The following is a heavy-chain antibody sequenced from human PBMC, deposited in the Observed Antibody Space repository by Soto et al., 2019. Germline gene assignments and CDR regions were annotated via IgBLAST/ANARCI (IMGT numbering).Heavy chain of an antibody. D-gene: IGHD5-18*01. CDR3: ARGYTAMALYYYGMDV. CDR1: GGTFSSYA. Sequence: SVKVSCKASGGTFSSYAISWVRQAPGQGLEWMGGIIPIFGTANYAQKFQGRVTITADESTSTAYMELSSLRSEDTAVYYCARGYTAMALYYYGMDVWGQGTAVTVSS. J-gene: IGHJ6*02. CDR2: IIPIFGTA. V-gene: IGHV1-69*13.